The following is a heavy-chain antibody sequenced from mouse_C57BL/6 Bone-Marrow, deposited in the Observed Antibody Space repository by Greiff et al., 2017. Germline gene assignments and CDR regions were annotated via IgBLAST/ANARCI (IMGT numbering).Heavy chain of an antibody. CDR3: AREDYYGFYYAMDY. CDR1: GYAFSSSW. J-gene: IGHJ4*01. CDR2: IYPGDGDT. Sequence: QVQLQQSGPELVKPGASVKISCKASGYAFSSSWMNWVKQRPGKGLEWIGRIYPGDGDTNYNGKFKGKATLTADKSSRTAYMQLSSLTSEDSAVYFCAREDYYGFYYAMDYWGQGTSVTVSS. V-gene: IGHV1-82*01. D-gene: IGHD1-2*01.